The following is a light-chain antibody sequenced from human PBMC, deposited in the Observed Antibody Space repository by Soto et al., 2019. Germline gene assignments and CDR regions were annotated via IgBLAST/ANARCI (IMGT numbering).Light chain of an antibody. CDR1: QSISSW. V-gene: IGKV1-5*01. Sequence: DIQMTQSPSTLSAYVGDRVTITCRASQSISSWLAWYQQKPGKAPKLLIYDASSLESGVPSRFSGSGSGTEFTLTISSLQPDDFATYYCQQYNSYSSLNFGGGTKVDIK. CDR2: DAS. J-gene: IGKJ4*01. CDR3: QQYNSYSSLN.